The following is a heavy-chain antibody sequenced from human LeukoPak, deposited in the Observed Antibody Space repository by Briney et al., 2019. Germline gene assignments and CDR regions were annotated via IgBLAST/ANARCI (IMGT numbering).Heavy chain of an antibody. CDR2: ISGSGGST. Sequence: PGGSLRLSCAASGFTFSSYSMNWVRQAPGKGLEWVSAISGSGGSTYYADSVKGRFTISRDNSKNTLYLQMNSLRAEDTAVYYCAKVGNQLLPSHPDYWGQGTLVTVSS. D-gene: IGHD2-2*01. CDR3: AKVGNQLLPSHPDY. J-gene: IGHJ4*02. CDR1: GFTFSSYS. V-gene: IGHV3-23*01.